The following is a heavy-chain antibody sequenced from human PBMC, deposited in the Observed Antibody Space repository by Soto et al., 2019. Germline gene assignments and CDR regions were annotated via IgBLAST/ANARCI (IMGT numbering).Heavy chain of an antibody. D-gene: IGHD3-22*01. Sequence: PGGSLRLSCAASGFTFSSYGMHWVRQAPGKGLEWVAVIWYDGSNKYYADSVKGRFTISRDNSKNTLYLQMNSLRAEDTAVYYCARDKEPWDSSGYRYWGQGTLVTVSS. V-gene: IGHV3-33*01. CDR2: IWYDGSNK. CDR1: GFTFSSYG. J-gene: IGHJ4*02. CDR3: ARDKEPWDSSGYRY.